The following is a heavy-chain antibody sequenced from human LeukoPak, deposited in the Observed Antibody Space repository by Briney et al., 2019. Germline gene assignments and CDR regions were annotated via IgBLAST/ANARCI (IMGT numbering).Heavy chain of an antibody. CDR2: IYSGGST. J-gene: IGHJ4*02. CDR3: ATGERMVRGDGVDY. Sequence: GGSLRLSCAASGFDFTKYAMSWVRQAPGKGLEWVSVIYSGGSTYYADSVKGRFTISRDNSKNTLYLQMNSLRAEDTAVYFCATGERMVRGDGVDYWGQGTLVTVSS. CDR1: GFDFTKYA. V-gene: IGHV3-66*01. D-gene: IGHD3-10*01.